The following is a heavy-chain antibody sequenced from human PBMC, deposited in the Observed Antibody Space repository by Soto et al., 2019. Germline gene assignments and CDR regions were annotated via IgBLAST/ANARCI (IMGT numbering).Heavy chain of an antibody. Sequence: SQTLSITCAIAGDSVSSNSAAWNWIRQSPSRGLEWLGRTYYRSKWYNDYAVSVKSRITINPDTSKNQFSLQLNSVTPEDTAVYYCARLIVSHYAGWFDFRGQGTLVTRSS. D-gene: IGHD1-26*01. J-gene: IGHJ5*01. CDR3: ARLIVSHYAGWFDF. CDR1: GDSVSSNSAA. CDR2: TYYRSKWYN. V-gene: IGHV6-1*01.